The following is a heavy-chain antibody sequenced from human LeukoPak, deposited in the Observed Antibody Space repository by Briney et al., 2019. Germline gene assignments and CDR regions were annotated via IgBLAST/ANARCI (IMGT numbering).Heavy chain of an antibody. CDR3: ARTSPRAATFDY. CDR2: IYTSGTT. J-gene: IGHJ4*02. D-gene: IGHD2-15*01. Sequence: PSETLSLTCAVSGGSISSYYWSWIRQPAGKGLNWIGRIYTSGTTNYNPSLKSRVTMSVDTSKNQFSLNLNSVTAADTAVYYCARTSPRAATFDYWGQGTLVTVSS. CDR1: GGSISSYY. V-gene: IGHV4-4*07.